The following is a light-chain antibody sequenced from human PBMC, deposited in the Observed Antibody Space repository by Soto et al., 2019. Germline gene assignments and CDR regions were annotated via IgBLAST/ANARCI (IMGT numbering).Light chain of an antibody. CDR3: QQRSNWPLT. V-gene: IGKV3-11*01. CDR1: QSVSTY. Sequence: EIVLTQSPATLSLSPGDRATLSCRASQSVSTYFAWYQQKPGQPPRLLIYDASNRATGIPARFSGSGSGTDFTLTISSPEPEDFAVYYCQQRSNWPLTFGQVTKVELK. CDR2: DAS. J-gene: IGKJ1*01.